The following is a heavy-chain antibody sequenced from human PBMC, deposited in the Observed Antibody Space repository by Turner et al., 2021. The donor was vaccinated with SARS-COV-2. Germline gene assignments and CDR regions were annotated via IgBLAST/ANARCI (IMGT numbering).Heavy chain of an antibody. J-gene: IGHJ4*02. CDR3: AKEVQSSGSRTYDY. Sequence: EVQLVESGGGLVRPGGSLSLACVVPGFTFNSYWMHWVRKVPGKGLVWVSRINTDGRSTTCADSVKSRGTISRDNAKNTLYLQMNSLRVEDTGVYYCAKEVQSSGSRTYDYWGQGTLVTVSS. CDR1: GFTFNSYW. V-gene: IGHV3-74*01. CDR2: INTDGRST. D-gene: IGHD6-19*01.